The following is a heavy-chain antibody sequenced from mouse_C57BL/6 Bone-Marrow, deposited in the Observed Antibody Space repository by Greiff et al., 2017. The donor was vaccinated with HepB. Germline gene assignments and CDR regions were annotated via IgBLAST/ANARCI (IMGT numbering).Heavy chain of an antibody. CDR2: ISSGGSYT. J-gene: IGHJ4*01. Sequence: EVQVVESGGDLVKPGGSLKLSCAASGFTFSSYGMSWVRQTPDKRLEWVATISSGGSYTYYPDSVKGRFTISRDNAKNTLYLQMSSLKSEDTAMYYCARAYYPYAMDYWGQGTSVTVSS. D-gene: IGHD2-10*01. V-gene: IGHV5-6*01. CDR3: ARAYYPYAMDY. CDR1: GFTFSSYG.